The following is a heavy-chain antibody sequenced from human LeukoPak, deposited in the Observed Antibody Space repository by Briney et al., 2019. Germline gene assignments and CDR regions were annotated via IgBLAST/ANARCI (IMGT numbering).Heavy chain of an antibody. J-gene: IGHJ4*02. CDR1: GGSFSGYY. CDR3: ARGLNMVRGVINRYFDY. D-gene: IGHD3-10*01. V-gene: IGHV4-34*01. Sequence: PSETLSLTCAVYGGSFSGYYWSWIRQPPGKGLEWIGEFNHSGSTNYNPSLKSRVTISVDTSKNQFSLKLSSVTAADTAVYYCARGLNMVRGVINRYFDYWGQGTLVTVSS. CDR2: FNHSGST.